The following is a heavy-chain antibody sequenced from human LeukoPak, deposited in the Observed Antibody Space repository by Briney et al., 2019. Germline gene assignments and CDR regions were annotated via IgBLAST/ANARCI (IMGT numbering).Heavy chain of an antibody. J-gene: IGHJ4*02. CDR2: IIPILGIA. CDR1: GGTFSSYA. D-gene: IGHD6-13*01. V-gene: IGHV1-69*04. CDR3: ATHSPYSSSWYDDY. Sequence: SVKVSFKASGGTFSSYAISWVRQPPAQGLEWMGRIIPILGIANYAQKFQGRVTITADKSTSTAYMELSSLRSEDTAVYYCATHSPYSSSWYDDYWGQGTLVTVSS.